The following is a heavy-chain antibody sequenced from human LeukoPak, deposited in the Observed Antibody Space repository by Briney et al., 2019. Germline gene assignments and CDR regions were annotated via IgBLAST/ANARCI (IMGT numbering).Heavy chain of an antibody. CDR3: ARDRGSRYYYMDV. D-gene: IGHD3-10*01. Sequence: GGSLRLSCAASGFTFNTYSMNWVRQAPGKGLEGVSYISSSSSTIHYADSVKGRSTISRDNAKNSLHLQMNSLRAEDTAVYYCARDRGSRYYYMDVWGKGTTVIVSS. V-gene: IGHV3-48*01. J-gene: IGHJ6*03. CDR2: ISSSSSTI. CDR1: GFTFNTYS.